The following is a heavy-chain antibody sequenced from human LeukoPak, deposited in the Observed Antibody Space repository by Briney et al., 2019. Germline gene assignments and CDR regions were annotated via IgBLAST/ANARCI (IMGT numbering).Heavy chain of an antibody. CDR1: GYTFTSYD. D-gene: IGHD3-3*01. CDR2: MNPNSGNT. V-gene: IGHV1-8*01. J-gene: IGHJ5*02. Sequence: ASVKVSCKASGYTFTSYDINWVQQATGQGLEWVGWMNPNSGNTGYAQKFQGRVTMTRNTSISTAYMELSSLRSEDTAVYYCARATVDFWSGYLFSDLWGQGTLVTVSS. CDR3: ARATVDFWSGYLFSDL.